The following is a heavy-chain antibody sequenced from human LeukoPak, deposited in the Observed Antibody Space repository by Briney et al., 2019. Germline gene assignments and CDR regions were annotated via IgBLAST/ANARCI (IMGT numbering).Heavy chain of an antibody. CDR3: AKDMQDSSIFGVVYTMDV. Sequence: GGSLRLSCAASGFTFDDYAMHWVRQAPGKGLEWVSHISGDGGSTYYADSVKGRFTISRDNSKNSLYLQMNSLRTEDTALYYCAKDMQDSSIFGVVYTMDVWGQGTTVTVSS. V-gene: IGHV3-43*02. CDR2: ISGDGGST. J-gene: IGHJ6*02. CDR1: GFTFDDYA. D-gene: IGHD3-3*01.